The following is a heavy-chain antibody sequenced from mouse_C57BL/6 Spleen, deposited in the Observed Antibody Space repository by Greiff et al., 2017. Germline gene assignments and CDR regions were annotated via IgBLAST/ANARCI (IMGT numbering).Heavy chain of an antibody. CDR3: ARGDYYGSSWGY. Sequence: EVKLVESGGGLVKPGGSLKLSCAASGFTFSDYGMHWVRQAPEKGLEWVAYISSGSSTIYYADTVKGRFTISRDNAKNTLFLQMTSLRSEDTAMYYCARGDYYGSSWGYWGQGTTLTVSS. J-gene: IGHJ2*01. CDR1: GFTFSDYG. CDR2: ISSGSSTI. V-gene: IGHV5-17*01. D-gene: IGHD1-1*01.